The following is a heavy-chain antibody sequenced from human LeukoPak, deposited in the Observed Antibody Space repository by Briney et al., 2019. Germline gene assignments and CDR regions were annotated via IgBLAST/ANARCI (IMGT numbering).Heavy chain of an antibody. D-gene: IGHD3-22*01. V-gene: IGHV1-2*02. J-gene: IGHJ3*02. CDR2: INPNSGGT. CDR1: GYTFTGYY. CDR3: ARDLGYDSRPHAFDI. Sequence: ASVKVFCKASGYTFTGYYMHWVRQAPGQGLEWMGWINPNSGGTNYAQKFQGRVTMTRDTSISTAYMELSRLRSDDTAVYYCARDLGYDSRPHAFDIWGQGTMVTVSS.